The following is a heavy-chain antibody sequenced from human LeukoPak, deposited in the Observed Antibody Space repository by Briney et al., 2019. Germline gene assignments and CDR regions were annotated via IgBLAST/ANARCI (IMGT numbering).Heavy chain of an antibody. CDR2: ISGSGGST. CDR3: ASSGWYNDFDY. CDR1: GFTFSSYA. D-gene: IGHD6-19*01. Sequence: GGSLRLSCAASGFTFSSYAMSWVRQAPGKGLEWVSAISGSGGSTYYADSVKGRFTISRDNSKNTLYLQMNSLRAEDTAVYHCASSGWYNDFDYWGQGTLVTVSS. V-gene: IGHV3-23*01. J-gene: IGHJ4*02.